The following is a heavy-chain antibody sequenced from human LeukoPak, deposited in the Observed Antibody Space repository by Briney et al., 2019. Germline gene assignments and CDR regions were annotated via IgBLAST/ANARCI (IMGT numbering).Heavy chain of an antibody. CDR2: INIVNNAI. CDR3: ARDSGEGGTFDH. CDR1: GFTFSSYS. V-gene: IGHV3-48*04. Sequence: GGSLRLSCAASGFTFSSYSMNWVRQAPGKGLEWVSHINIVNNAIYYSDSVKGRFTISRDNAKNSLYLQMNSLRAEDTAVYYGARDSGEGGTFDHWGQGTLVTVSS. D-gene: IGHD1-26*01. J-gene: IGHJ4*02.